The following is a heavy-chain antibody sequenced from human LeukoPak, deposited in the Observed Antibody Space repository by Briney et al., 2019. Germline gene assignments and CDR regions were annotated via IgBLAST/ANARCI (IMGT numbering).Heavy chain of an antibody. CDR1: GFTFSSYG. Sequence: GGSLRLSCAASGFTFSSYGMHWVHQAPGKGLEWVAVISYDGSNKYYADSVKGRFTISRDNSKNTLYLQMNSLRAEDTAVYYCAKDVESSGYPDAFDIWGQGTMVTVSS. CDR2: ISYDGSNK. J-gene: IGHJ3*02. V-gene: IGHV3-30*18. D-gene: IGHD3-22*01. CDR3: AKDVESSGYPDAFDI.